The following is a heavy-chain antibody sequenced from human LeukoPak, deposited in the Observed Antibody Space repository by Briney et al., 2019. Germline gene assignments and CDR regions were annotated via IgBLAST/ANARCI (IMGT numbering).Heavy chain of an antibody. J-gene: IGHJ4*02. V-gene: IGHV3-21*01. CDR3: ARGGVYSQGFDY. CDR1: GFTFSSYS. Sequence: GGSLRLSCAASGFTFSSYSMNWVRQAPGKGLEWVSSISSSSSYIYYADSVKGRFTISRDNAENSLYLQMNSLRAEDTAVYYCARGGVYSQGFDYWGQGTLVTVSS. CDR2: ISSSSSYI. D-gene: IGHD5/OR15-5a*01.